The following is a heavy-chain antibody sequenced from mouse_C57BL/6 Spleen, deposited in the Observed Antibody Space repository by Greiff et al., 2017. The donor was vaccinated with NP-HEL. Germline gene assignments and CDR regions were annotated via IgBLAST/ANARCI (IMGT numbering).Heavy chain of an antibody. CDR3: ARYPLFTTVNFDY. CDR1: GYTFTSYW. J-gene: IGHJ2*01. CDR2: IYPGSGST. Sequence: QVQLQQSGAELVKPGASVKMSCKASGYTFTSYWITWVKQRPGQGLEWIGDIYPGSGSTNYNEKFKSKATLTVDTSSSTAYMQLSSLTSEDSAVYYCARYPLFTTVNFDYWGQGTTLTVSS. V-gene: IGHV1-55*01. D-gene: IGHD1-1*01.